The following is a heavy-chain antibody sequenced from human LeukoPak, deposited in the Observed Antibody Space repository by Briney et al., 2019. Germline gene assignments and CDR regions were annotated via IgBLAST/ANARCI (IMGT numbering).Heavy chain of an antibody. V-gene: IGHV4-59*01. Sequence: SETLSLTCTVSGGSISSYYRSWIRQPPGKGLEWIGYIYYSGSTNYNPSLKSRVTISVDTSKNQFSPKLSSVTAADTAVYYCATGGDGYWGQGTLVTVSS. CDR3: ATGGDGY. CDR1: GGSISSYY. J-gene: IGHJ4*02. D-gene: IGHD2-21*02. CDR2: IYYSGST.